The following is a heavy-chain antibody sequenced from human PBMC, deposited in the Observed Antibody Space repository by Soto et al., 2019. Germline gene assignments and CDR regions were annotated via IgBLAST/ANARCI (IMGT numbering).Heavy chain of an antibody. J-gene: IGHJ5*02. Sequence: QVQLVQSGAEVKKPGASVKVSCKASGYTFIGYYIHWVRQAPGQGLEWMGRINPRSGDTTYAQKCQGSLTMTRDTSISTAYMELSSLRSDDTAVYYCGRAGVGATPLGWFDPWGQGSLVTVSS. D-gene: IGHD1-26*01. CDR3: GRAGVGATPLGWFDP. V-gene: IGHV1-2*06. CDR2: INPRSGDT. CDR1: GYTFIGYY.